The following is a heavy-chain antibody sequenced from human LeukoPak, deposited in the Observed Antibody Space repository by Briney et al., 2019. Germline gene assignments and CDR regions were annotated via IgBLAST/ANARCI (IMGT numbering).Heavy chain of an antibody. J-gene: IGHJ5*02. CDR3: ARYGPGGYEHTNWFDP. CDR2: IIPIFGTA. D-gene: IGHD5-12*01. CDR1: GGTFSSYA. V-gene: IGHV1-69*13. Sequence: SVKVSCKASGGTFSSYAISWVRQAPGQGLEWMGGIIPIFGTANYAQKFQGRVTITADESTSTAYMELSSLRSEDTAVYYCARYGPGGYEHTNWFDPWGQGTLVTVSS.